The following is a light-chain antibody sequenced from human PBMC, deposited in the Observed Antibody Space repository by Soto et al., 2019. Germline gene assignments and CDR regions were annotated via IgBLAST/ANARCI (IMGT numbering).Light chain of an antibody. V-gene: IGKV4-1*01. CDR3: QQYYSPPVT. CDR2: WAS. CDR1: QNVLQNSNSKNY. J-gene: IGKJ4*01. Sequence: DIVMTQSPDSQAVSLGDRATITCKSNQNVLQNSNSKNYLAWYQQKPGQPPKLIIYWASTRESGVPDRYSGSGSGTDFTLTISSLHAEDVAVYYCQQYYSPPVTFGGGTKVDIK.